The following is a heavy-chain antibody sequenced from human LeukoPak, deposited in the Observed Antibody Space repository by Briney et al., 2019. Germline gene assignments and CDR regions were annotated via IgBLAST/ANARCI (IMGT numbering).Heavy chain of an antibody. CDR2: IYYSGST. CDR3: AKDGGLSGRDSY. CDR1: GGSISSYY. Sequence: SETLSLTCTVSGGSISSYYWSWIRQPPGKGLEWIGYIYYSGSTNYNPSLKSRVTISVDTSKNQFSLKLSSVTAADTAVYYCAKDGGLSGRDSYWGQGTLVTVSS. D-gene: IGHD1-26*01. J-gene: IGHJ4*02. V-gene: IGHV4-59*01.